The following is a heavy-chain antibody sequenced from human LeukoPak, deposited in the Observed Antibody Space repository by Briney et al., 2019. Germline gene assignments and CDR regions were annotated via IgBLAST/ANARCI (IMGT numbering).Heavy chain of an antibody. CDR1: GYTFTGYY. CDR2: INPNSGGT. CDR3: ATQATSGWHFS. J-gene: IGHJ5*02. D-gene: IGHD6-19*01. Sequence: ASVKVSCKASGYTFTGYYMHWVRQAPGQGPEWMGWINPNSGGTNYAQKFQGRVTMTRDTSPSTVYMELSRLRSDDTAVYYCATQATSGWHFSWGQGTLVTVSS. V-gene: IGHV1-2*02.